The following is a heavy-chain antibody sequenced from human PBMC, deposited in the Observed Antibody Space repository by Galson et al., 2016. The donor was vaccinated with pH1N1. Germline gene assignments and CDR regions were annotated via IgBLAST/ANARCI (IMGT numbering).Heavy chain of an antibody. V-gene: IGHV4-34*01. J-gene: IGHJ3*02. Sequence: SETLSLTCALYGGSFSGHYWSWIRQSPGKGLEWIGEISHSGRSDYNPSLEGRVTVSIDTSMNQFSLNLMSVAAADTAVYYCARHSTSGFPGIEVAARRRPFDIWGPGTMVIVPS. D-gene: IGHD6-19*01. CDR3: ARHSTSGFPGIEVAARRRPFDI. CDR1: GGSFSGHY. CDR2: ISHSGRS.